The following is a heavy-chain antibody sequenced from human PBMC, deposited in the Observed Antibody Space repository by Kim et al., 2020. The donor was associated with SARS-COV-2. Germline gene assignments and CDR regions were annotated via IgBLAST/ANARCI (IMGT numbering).Heavy chain of an antibody. CDR1: GYSFTSYW. CDR2: IDPSDSYT. D-gene: IGHD5-12*01. J-gene: IGHJ2*01. V-gene: IGHV5-10-1*01. CDR3: ARGAGRWLQHGYWYFDL. Sequence: GESLKISCKGSGYSFTSYWISWVRQMPGKGLEWMGRIDPSDSYTNYSPSFQGHVTISADKSISTAYLQWSSLKASDTAMYYCARGAGRWLQHGYWYFDLWGRGTLVTVSS.